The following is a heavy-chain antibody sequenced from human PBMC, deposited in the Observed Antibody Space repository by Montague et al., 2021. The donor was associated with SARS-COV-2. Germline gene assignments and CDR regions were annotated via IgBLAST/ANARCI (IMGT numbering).Heavy chain of an antibody. Sequence: SETLSLTCAVHGGSLSGYYWSWIRQPPEKGLEWIGEINHSANTKYNPSLKSPATISIVTSKNQFSLKMTSVTAADTATYYCASGIYPSGSYYNRYYYGLNIWGPGTTVIVSS. V-gene: IGHV4-34*01. CDR2: INHSANT. J-gene: IGHJ6*02. CDR3: ASGIYPSGSYYNRYYYGLNI. CDR1: GGSLSGYY. D-gene: IGHD3-10*01.